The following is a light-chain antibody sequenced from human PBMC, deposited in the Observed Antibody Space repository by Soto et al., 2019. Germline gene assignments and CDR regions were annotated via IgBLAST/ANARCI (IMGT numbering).Light chain of an antibody. J-gene: IGLJ1*01. CDR3: QSYDSSLSGPYV. Sequence: QSVLTQPPSVSGAPGQSVTISCTGSSSNIGAGYDVHWYQHLPGAAPKLLFYANNNRPSGVPDRFSASKSGTSASLAITGLQAEDEADYYCQSYDSSLSGPYVFGTGTKVTVL. CDR2: ANN. CDR1: SSNIGAGYD. V-gene: IGLV1-40*01.